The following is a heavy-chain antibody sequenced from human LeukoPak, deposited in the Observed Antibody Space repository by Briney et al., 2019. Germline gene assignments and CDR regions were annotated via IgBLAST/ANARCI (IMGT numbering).Heavy chain of an antibody. D-gene: IGHD3-3*01. Sequence: GPVKVSCKASGYTFTSYDINWVRQATGQGLEWMGWMNPNSGNTGYAQKFQGRVTITRNTSISTAYMELSSLRSEDTAVYYCARGPVGGDFWSGYSAPYYFEYWGQGTLVTVSS. CDR3: ARGPVGGDFWSGYSAPYYFEY. CDR2: MNPNSGNT. V-gene: IGHV1-8*03. CDR1: GYTFTSYD. J-gene: IGHJ4*02.